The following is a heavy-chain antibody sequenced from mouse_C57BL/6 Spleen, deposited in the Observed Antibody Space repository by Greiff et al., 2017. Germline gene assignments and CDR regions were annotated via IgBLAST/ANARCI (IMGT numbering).Heavy chain of an antibody. CDR3: ARKWSYFDG. J-gene: IGHJ1*03. Sequence: VQLQQPGAELVKPGASVKMSCKASGYTFTSYWINWVKQRPGQGLEWIGDIYPGSGSTKYNEKFKSKATLTVDTSSSTAYMQLSSLTSEDSAVYDCARKWSYFDGWGTGTTVTVSS. CDR1: GYTFTSYW. D-gene: IGHD1-1*02. V-gene: IGHV1-55*01. CDR2: IYPGSGST.